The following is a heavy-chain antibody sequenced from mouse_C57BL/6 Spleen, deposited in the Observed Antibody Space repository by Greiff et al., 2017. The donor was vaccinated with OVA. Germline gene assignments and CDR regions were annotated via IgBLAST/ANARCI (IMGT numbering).Heavy chain of an antibody. CDR2: IYPGSGST. J-gene: IGHJ1*03. CDR1: GYTFTSYW. CDR3: ARRDYGSSYGWYFDV. D-gene: IGHD1-1*01. V-gene: IGHV1-55*01. Sequence: VQLQQPGAELVKPGASVKMSCTASGYTFTSYWLTWVKQRPGQGLEWIGDIYPGSGSTNYNEKFKSKATLTVDTSSSTAYRQLSSLTSEDSAVYDGARRDYGSSYGWYFDVWGTGTTVTVSS.